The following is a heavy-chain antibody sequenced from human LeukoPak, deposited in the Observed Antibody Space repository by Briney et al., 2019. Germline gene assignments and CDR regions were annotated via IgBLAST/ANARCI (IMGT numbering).Heavy chain of an antibody. CDR1: GGSVSSGSYY. CDR2: IYYSGST. J-gene: IGHJ4*02. D-gene: IGHD4-11*01. Sequence: SETLSLTCTVSGGSVSSGSYYWSWIRQPPGKGLEWIGYIYYSGSTNYNPSLKSRVTISVDTSKNQFSLKLSSVTAADTAVYYCARASTVTKDFAYWGQGTLVTVSS. V-gene: IGHV4-61*01. CDR3: ARASTVTKDFAY.